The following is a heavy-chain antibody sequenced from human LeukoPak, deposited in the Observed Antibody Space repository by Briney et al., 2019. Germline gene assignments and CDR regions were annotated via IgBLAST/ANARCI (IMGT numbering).Heavy chain of an antibody. CDR1: GGSISSYY. CDR3: ARDARPHSGWFRYAFDI. D-gene: IGHD6-19*01. V-gene: IGHV4-4*07. CDR2: IYTSGST. J-gene: IGHJ3*02. Sequence: SETLSLTCTVSGGSISSYYWSWIRQPAGKGLEWIGRIYTSGSTNYNPSLKSRVTMSVDTSKNQFSLKLSSVTAADTAVYYCARDARPHSGWFRYAFDIWGQGTMVTVSS.